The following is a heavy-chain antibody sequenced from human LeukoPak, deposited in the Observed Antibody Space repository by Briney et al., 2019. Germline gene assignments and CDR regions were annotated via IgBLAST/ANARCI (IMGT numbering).Heavy chain of an antibody. D-gene: IGHD2-21*01. CDR2: VKGDEIST. CDR3: ATGPYSAFEM. Sequence: GGSLRLSCAASGFTFTDFWMHWVRQAPGGGLVWVSRVKGDEISTLYADSVEGRFTISRDNAKNTLYLQMNSLRADDTALYYCATGPYSAFEMWGQGTMVTVSS. V-gene: IGHV3-74*01. CDR1: GFTFTDFW. J-gene: IGHJ3*02.